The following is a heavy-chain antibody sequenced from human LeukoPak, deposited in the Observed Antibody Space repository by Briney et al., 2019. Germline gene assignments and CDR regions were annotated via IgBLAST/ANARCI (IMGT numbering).Heavy chain of an antibody. D-gene: IGHD3-22*01. CDR3: VTAYYYDTKGYFAD. CDR1: GYTFTGYY. CDR2: INPNSGGT. J-gene: IGHJ4*02. Sequence: ASVKVSCKASGYTFTGYYMHWVRQAPGQGLEWMGWINPNSGGTNYAQKFQGRVTMTRDTSISTAYMELSSLRSDDTAVYYCVTAYYYDTKGYFADWGQGTLVTVSS. V-gene: IGHV1-2*02.